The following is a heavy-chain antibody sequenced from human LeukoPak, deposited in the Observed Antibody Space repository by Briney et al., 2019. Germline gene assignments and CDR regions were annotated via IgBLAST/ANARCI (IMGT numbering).Heavy chain of an antibody. CDR3: ARGAWFGELLL. CDR2: INHSGST. J-gene: IGHJ4*02. CDR1: GGSFSDYY. D-gene: IGHD3-10*01. Sequence: PSEALSLTCAVYGGSFSDYYWSWIRQPPGKGLEWIGEINHSGSTNYNPSLKSRVTISVDTSKNQFSLKLSSVTAADTAVYYCARGAWFGELLLWGQGTLVTVSS. V-gene: IGHV4-34*01.